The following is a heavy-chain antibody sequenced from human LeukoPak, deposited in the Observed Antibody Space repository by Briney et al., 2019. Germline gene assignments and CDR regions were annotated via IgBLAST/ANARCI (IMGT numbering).Heavy chain of an antibody. V-gene: IGHV3-23*01. J-gene: IGHJ6*02. CDR1: GFSFSTYT. D-gene: IGHD6-6*01. Sequence: PGGSLRLSCAASGFSFSTYTMNWVRQAPGKGLQWVSAISGNSYYADSVKGRFTISRDNSKNTLYLQMNSLRAEDTAVYYCAKALAARPYYYYGMDVWGQGTTVTVSS. CDR2: ISGNS. CDR3: AKALAARPYYYYGMDV.